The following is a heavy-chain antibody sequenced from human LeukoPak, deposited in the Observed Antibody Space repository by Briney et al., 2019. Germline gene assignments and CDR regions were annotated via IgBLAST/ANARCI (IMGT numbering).Heavy chain of an antibody. CDR3: ARGQSRYSSSPHDHDY. Sequence: GGSLRLSCAASGFTFSSYSMNWVRQAPGKGLEWVSSISSSSSYIYYADSVKGRFTISRDNAKNSLYLQMNSLRAEDTAVYYCARGQSRYSSSPHDHDYWGQGTLVTVSS. D-gene: IGHD6-6*01. CDR2: ISSSSSYI. J-gene: IGHJ4*02. CDR1: GFTFSSYS. V-gene: IGHV3-21*01.